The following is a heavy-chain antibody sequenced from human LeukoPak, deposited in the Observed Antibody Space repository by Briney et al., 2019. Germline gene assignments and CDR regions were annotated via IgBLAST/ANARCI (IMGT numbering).Heavy chain of an antibody. V-gene: IGHV4-59*12. D-gene: IGHD6-19*01. Sequence: SETLSLTCTVSGGSISSYYWSWIRQPPGKGLEWIGYIYYSGSTNYNPSLKSRVTISVDTSKNQFSLKLSSVTAADTAVYYCARRGAVAGTLGYYYYGMDVWGQGTTVTVSS. CDR2: IYYSGST. CDR3: ARRGAVAGTLGYYYYGMDV. CDR1: GGSISSYY. J-gene: IGHJ6*02.